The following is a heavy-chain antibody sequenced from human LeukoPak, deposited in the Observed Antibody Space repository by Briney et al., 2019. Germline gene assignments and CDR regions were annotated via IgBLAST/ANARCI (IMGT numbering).Heavy chain of an antibody. CDR1: RFTSDV. V-gene: IGHV1-69*04. J-gene: IGHJ3*01. Sequence: SVKVSCKASRFTSDVINWVRQAPGQGLEWLGRIIPITGVADYAQRFQGRLTITADRSTSSSYMELSSLISEDSAVYYCARPKTLPGFKDAFDPWGQGTMAPLS. CDR2: IIPITGVA. CDR3: ARPKTLPGFKDAFDP. D-gene: IGHD3-9*01.